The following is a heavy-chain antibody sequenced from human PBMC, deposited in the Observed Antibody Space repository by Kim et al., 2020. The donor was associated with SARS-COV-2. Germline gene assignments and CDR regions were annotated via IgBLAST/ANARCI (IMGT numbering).Heavy chain of an antibody. CDR3: TREGFGGIAIDI. J-gene: IGHJ3*02. V-gene: IGHV3-48*02. CDR1: GFTFSNYV. CDR2: ISCGSTTI. D-gene: IGHD3-10*01. Sequence: GGSLRLSCTGSGFTFSNYVMQWVRQAPGKGLALVLYISCGSTTIYYAASVKGRFTVSRDDAKQSLYLQMNSLAEEDTAVYFCTREGFGGIAIDIWGQGT.